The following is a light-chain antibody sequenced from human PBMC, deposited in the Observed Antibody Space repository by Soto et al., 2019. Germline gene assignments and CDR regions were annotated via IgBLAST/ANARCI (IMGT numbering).Light chain of an antibody. J-gene: IGLJ3*02. Sequence: QSALTQPASVSGSPGRSITISCTGTSTDIGTYNSVSWYQHHPGKAPNLLIFEVIDRPSGVSDRFSGSKSGNTASLTISSLQFEDEADYYCCSYTTTYTLVFGGGTKLTVL. V-gene: IGLV2-14*01. CDR3: CSYTTTYTLV. CDR1: STDIGTYNS. CDR2: EVI.